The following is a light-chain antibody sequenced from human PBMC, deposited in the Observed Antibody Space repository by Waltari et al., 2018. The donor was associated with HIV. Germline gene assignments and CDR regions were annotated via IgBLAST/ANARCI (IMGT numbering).Light chain of an antibody. V-gene: IGLV1-44*01. J-gene: IGLJ1*01. CDR3: AAWDRNLNALNYV. CDR1: SSNIGRYT. CDR2: SNN. Sequence: QSVLTQPPSASGTPGQRVTISCSGSSSNIGRYTVNWYQQLPGTAPKRLIYSNNPRPSWVPDRFSVSKSGTSASLAISGLQSEDDADYYCAAWDRNLNALNYVFGTGTKVTLL.